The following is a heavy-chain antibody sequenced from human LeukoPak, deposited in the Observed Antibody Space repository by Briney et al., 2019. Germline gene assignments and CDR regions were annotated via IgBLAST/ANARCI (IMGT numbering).Heavy chain of an antibody. D-gene: IGHD3-10*01. CDR1: GYTFTSYG. CDR2: ISAYNGNT. V-gene: IGHV1-18*01. CDR3: ARDSGSGSSYYYYYYMDV. Sequence: GASVKVSCKASGYTFTSYGISWVRQAPGQGLEWMGWISAYNGNTNYAQKFQGRVTMTRDTSISTAYMELSRLRSDDTAVYYCARDSGSGSSYYYYYYMDVWGKGTTVTISS. J-gene: IGHJ6*03.